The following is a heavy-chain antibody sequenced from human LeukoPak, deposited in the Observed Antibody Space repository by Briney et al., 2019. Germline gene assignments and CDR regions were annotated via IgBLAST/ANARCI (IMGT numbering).Heavy chain of an antibody. Sequence: GGSLRLSCAASGFTFSSYAMTWVRQAPGKGLDWVSTISSNGGGTYYADSVRGRLTISRDNSKNTLYLQMNSLRAEDTAVYYCAKETRGGSYGILDYWGQGTLVTVSS. CDR2: ISSNGGGT. V-gene: IGHV3-23*01. D-gene: IGHD3-16*01. CDR3: AKETRGGSYGILDY. J-gene: IGHJ4*02. CDR1: GFTFSSYA.